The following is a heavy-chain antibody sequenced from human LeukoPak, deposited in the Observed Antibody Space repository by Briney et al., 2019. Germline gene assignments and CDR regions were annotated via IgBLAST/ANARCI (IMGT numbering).Heavy chain of an antibody. V-gene: IGHV1-18*01. D-gene: IGHD5-18*01. J-gene: IGHJ4*02. CDR2: INPYNGNT. Sequence: ASVKVSCKASGYTFSSFGISWVRQAPGQGLEWMGWINPYNGNTNYAQRVQGRVTMTTDTSTSTAYMELRSLRSDDTAVYYCARDVDTSMAYYFDCWGQGTLVTVSS. CDR3: ARDVDTSMAYYFDC. CDR1: GYTFSSFG.